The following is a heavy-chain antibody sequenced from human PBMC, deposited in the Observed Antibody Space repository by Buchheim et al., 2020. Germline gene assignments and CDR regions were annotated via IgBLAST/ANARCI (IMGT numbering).Heavy chain of an antibody. J-gene: IGHJ4*02. V-gene: IGHV4-34*01. Sequence: QVQLQQWGAGLLKPSETLSLTCAVYGGSFSGYYWSWIRQPPGKGLEWIGYIYYSGSTYYNPSLKSRVTISVDTSKNQFSLKLSSVTAADTAVYYCARGEIGFPNIDYWGQGTL. CDR2: IYYSGST. D-gene: IGHD2/OR15-2a*01. CDR1: GGSFSGYY. CDR3: ARGEIGFPNIDY.